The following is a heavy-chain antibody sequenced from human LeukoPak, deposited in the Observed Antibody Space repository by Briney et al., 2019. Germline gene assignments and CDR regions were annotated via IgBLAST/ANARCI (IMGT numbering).Heavy chain of an antibody. CDR3: AKGYDFDWLLSSPFRYFDL. V-gene: IGHV3-9*01. Sequence: GGSLRLSCAASGFTFDDYAMHWVRQAPGKGLEWVSGISWNSGSIGYADSVKGRFTISRDNAKNSLYLQMNSLRAEDTALYYCAKGYDFDWLLSSPFRYFDLWGRGTLVTVSS. CDR2: ISWNSGSI. J-gene: IGHJ2*01. D-gene: IGHD3-9*01. CDR1: GFTFDDYA.